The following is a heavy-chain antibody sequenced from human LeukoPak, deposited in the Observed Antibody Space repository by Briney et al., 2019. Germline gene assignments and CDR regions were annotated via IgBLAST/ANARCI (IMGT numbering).Heavy chain of an antibody. CDR1: GSTFTNAW. Sequence: GGSLRLSCAASGSTFTNAWMNWVRQAPGKGPEWVGRIKSKSDGGTTDYAAPVKGRFTISRDDPKITLYLQMNSLKTEDTAVYYCAHGLWHYDAFDVWGQGTLVTVSS. J-gene: IGHJ3*01. CDR3: AHGLWHYDAFDV. CDR2: IKSKSDGGTT. D-gene: IGHD3-10*01. V-gene: IGHV3-15*01.